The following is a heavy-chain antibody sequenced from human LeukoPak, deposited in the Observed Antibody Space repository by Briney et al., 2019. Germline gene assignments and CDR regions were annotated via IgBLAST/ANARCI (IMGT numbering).Heavy chain of an antibody. CDR1: GGSISSGDYY. J-gene: IGHJ2*01. CDR3: AREARNTYFDL. V-gene: IGHV4-30-4*01. Sequence: SQTLSLTCTVSGGSISSGDYYWSWIRQPPGKGLEWIGYIYYSGSAYYNPSLKSRVTISVDTSKNQFSLKLSSVTAADTAVYYCAREARNTYFDLWGRGTLVTVSS. D-gene: IGHD6-6*01. CDR2: IYYSGSA.